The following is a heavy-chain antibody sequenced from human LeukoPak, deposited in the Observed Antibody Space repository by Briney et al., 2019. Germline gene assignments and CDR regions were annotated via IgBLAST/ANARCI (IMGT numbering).Heavy chain of an antibody. J-gene: IGHJ4*02. Sequence: SETLSLTCTVSGGSISSYYWSWIRQPPGKGLEWIGFIYYSGSTNYNPSLKSRVTISVDTSKNQVSLKLSSVTAADTAVYYCARSLSVSTGGYFDYWGQGTLVTVSS. V-gene: IGHV4-59*08. CDR2: IYYSGST. D-gene: IGHD5/OR15-5a*01. CDR1: GGSISSYY. CDR3: ARSLSVSTGGYFDY.